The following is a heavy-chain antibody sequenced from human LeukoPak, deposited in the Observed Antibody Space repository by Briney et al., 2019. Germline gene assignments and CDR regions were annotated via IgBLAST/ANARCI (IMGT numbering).Heavy chain of an antibody. J-gene: IGHJ4*02. D-gene: IGHD1-26*01. CDR3: ARRPNIGSYANLDY. Sequence: ASVKVSCKASGYTFTGYYMHWVRQAPGQGLEWMGCINPNSGGTNYAQKFQGRVTMTRDTSISTAYMELSRLRSDDTAVYYCARRPNIGSYANLDYWGQGTLVTVSS. CDR1: GYTFTGYY. V-gene: IGHV1-2*02. CDR2: INPNSGGT.